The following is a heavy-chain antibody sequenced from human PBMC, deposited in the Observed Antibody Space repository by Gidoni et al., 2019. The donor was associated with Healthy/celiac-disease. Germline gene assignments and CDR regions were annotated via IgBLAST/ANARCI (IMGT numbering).Heavy chain of an antibody. D-gene: IGHD6-19*01. Sequence: EVQLVQSGAEVKKPGESLKVSCKGSGYSFTSYWIGWVHQMPGKGLEWMGIIYPGDSDTSYILSFQGQVTISADKSISTAYLQWSSLKASDTAMYYCARHELWAVAGTGNDYWGQGTLVTVSS. CDR2: IYPGDSDT. CDR1: GYSFTSYW. V-gene: IGHV5-51*07. J-gene: IGHJ4*02. CDR3: ARHELWAVAGTGNDY.